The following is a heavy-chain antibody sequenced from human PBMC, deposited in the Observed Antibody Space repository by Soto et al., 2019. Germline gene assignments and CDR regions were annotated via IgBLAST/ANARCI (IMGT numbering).Heavy chain of an antibody. J-gene: IGHJ4*02. V-gene: IGHV6-1*01. Sequence: SQTLSLTCAISGDSVSSNSATWNWIRQSPSRGLEWLGRIYFGSKWFNEYAVSVESRITITPDTSKNQVSLQLSSVTPDDTAVYYCARGGFGSSRPAEYWGQGTLVTVSS. CDR3: ARGGFGSSRPAEY. CDR1: GDSVSSNSAT. CDR2: IYFGSKWFN. D-gene: IGHD2-15*01.